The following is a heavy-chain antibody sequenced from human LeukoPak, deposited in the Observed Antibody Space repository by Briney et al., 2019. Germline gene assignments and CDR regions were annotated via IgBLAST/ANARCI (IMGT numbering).Heavy chain of an antibody. V-gene: IGHV4-34*01. CDR2: INHSGGT. Sequence: SETLSLTCAVYGGSFSGYSWNWIRQPPVKGLEWIGEINHSGGTNYNPSLKSRVTISVDTSKKQFSLKLSSVTAADTAVYYCARRGGPGIAAAPNDYWGQGTLVTVSS. CDR1: GGSFSGYS. D-gene: IGHD6-13*01. CDR3: ARRGGPGIAAAPNDY. J-gene: IGHJ4*02.